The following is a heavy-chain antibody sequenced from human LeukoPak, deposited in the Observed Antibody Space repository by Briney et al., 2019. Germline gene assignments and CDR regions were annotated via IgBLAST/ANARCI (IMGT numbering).Heavy chain of an antibody. Sequence: GRSLRLSCAASGFTFSSYGMHWVRQAPGKGLEWVAVISYDGSNKHYADSVKGRFTISRDNSKNTLYLQMNSLRAEDTAVYYCAKDLRASYYDILTGYYPQGFDYWGQGTLVTVSS. CDR3: AKDLRASYYDILTGYYPQGFDY. CDR2: ISYDGSNK. V-gene: IGHV3-30*18. J-gene: IGHJ4*02. CDR1: GFTFSSYG. D-gene: IGHD3-9*01.